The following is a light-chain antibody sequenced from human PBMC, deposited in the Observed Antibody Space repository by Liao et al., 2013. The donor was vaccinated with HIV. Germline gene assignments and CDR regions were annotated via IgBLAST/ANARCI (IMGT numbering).Light chain of an antibody. CDR1: NIGSKN. V-gene: IGLV3-9*01. J-gene: IGLJ1*01. CDR2: RDS. CDR3: HVWDGSSDRYV. Sequence: SYELTQPLSVSVALGQTARITCGGNNIGSKNVHWYQQKPGQAPVLVIYRDSNRPSGIPERFSGSNSGNTATLTISRVEAGDEADYYCHVWDGSSDRYVFGTGTKVTVL.